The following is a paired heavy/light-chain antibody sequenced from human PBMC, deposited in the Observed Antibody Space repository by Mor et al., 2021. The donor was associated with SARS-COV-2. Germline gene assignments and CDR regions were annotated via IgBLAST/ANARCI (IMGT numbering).Heavy chain of an antibody. V-gene: IGHV3-7*04. CDR3: ARDFSTYSDFWSDYFLTYYLDY. Sequence: EVQLVESGGGLVQPGGSLRLSCAASGFTFSSYWMSWVRQAPGKGLEWVANIKQDGSEKYYVDSVKGRFTLSRDNAKNSLFLQMNSLRAEDTAVYYCARDFSTYSDFWSDYFLTYYLDYWGQGTLVTVSS. CDR2: IKQDGSEK. CDR1: GFTFSSYW. J-gene: IGHJ4*02. D-gene: IGHD3-3*01.
Light chain of an antibody. CDR1: HNISSY. CDR2: AAS. J-gene: IGKJ1*01. Sequence: DIQMTQSPSSLSASVGDRVTITCRTSHNISSYLNWYQQKPGKAPKLLIYAASSLQTGVPSRFSGSGSGTDFTLTISSLQPEDFATYYCQQSYGTPRTFGQGTKVEIK. CDR3: QQSYGTPRT. V-gene: IGKV1-39*01.